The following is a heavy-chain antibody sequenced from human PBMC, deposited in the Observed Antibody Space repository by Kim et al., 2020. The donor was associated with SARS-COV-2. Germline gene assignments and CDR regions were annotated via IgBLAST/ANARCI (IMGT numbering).Heavy chain of an antibody. Sequence: GGSLRLSCAASGFTVSSNYMSWVRQAPGKGLEWVSVIYSGGSTYYADSVKGRFTISRDNSKNTLYLQMNSLRAEDTAVYYCARDRFGGWYGREYGMDVWGQGTTVTVSS. CDR2: IYSGGST. J-gene: IGHJ6*02. CDR3: ARDRFGGWYGREYGMDV. CDR1: GFTVSSNY. D-gene: IGHD6-19*01. V-gene: IGHV3-53*01.